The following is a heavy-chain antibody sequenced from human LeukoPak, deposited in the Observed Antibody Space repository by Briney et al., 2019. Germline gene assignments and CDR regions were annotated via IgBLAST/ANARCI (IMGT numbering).Heavy chain of an antibody. D-gene: IGHD3-10*01. CDR2: ITSGGNT. V-gene: IGHV3-23*01. Sequence: GGSLRLSCAGSGFIFSSYAMTWVRQAPGKGLQWVSTITSGGNTYYAGSVKGRFTISRDNSKGTLYLQMNSLRAEDTAVYFCAEGIMVRGVMNHWGQGTLVTVSS. CDR3: AEGIMVRGVMNH. J-gene: IGHJ5*02. CDR1: GFIFSSYA.